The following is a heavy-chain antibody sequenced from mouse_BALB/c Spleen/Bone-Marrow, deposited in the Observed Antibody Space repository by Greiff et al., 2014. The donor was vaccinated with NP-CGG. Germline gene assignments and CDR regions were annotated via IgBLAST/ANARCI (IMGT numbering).Heavy chain of an antibody. CDR3: ARDGNYRYAMDY. D-gene: IGHD2-1*01. Sequence: QVQLQQSGDELVKPGASVKLSCMASGFTFTSYWIHWVKQRPGQGLEWIGEINPSNGRTNYNEKFKRKATLTEDKSSSTAYMQLSSLTSEDSAVYYCARDGNYRYAMDYWGQGTSVTVSS. CDR1: GFTFTSYW. V-gene: IGHV1S81*02. CDR2: INPSNGRT. J-gene: IGHJ4*01.